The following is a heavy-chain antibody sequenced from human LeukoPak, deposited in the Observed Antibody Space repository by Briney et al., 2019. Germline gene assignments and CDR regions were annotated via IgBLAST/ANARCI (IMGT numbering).Heavy chain of an antibody. J-gene: IGHJ4*02. CDR3: ATVQWPEDLWRR. D-gene: IGHD1-1*01. V-gene: IGHV3-23*01. CDR1: GLTLSSYE. CDR2: VSGSGDRA. Sequence: GGSLRLSCAASGLTLSSYEMSWVRQAPGKGLEWVSAVSGSGDRAHYADSVKGRFTISRDNSKNTLYLQMNSLRAEDTAVYYCATVQWPEDLWRRWGQGSQVTVSS.